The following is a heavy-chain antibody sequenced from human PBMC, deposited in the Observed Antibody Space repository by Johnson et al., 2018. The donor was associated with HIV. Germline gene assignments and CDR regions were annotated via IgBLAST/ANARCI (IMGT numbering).Heavy chain of an antibody. Sequence: QLVESGGGVVRPGGSLRLSCAASGFTFDDYDMSWVRQAPGKGLEWVSGINWNGGSTGYADAVKGGFTISRDNAKKSLYLQMNSLRAEDTALYYCARDVFVGGGGGDCYSTHWGQGTMVTVSS. CDR2: INWNGGST. V-gene: IGHV3-20*04. J-gene: IGHJ3*01. CDR3: ARDVFVGGGGGDCYSTH. CDR1: GFTFDDYD. D-gene: IGHD2-21*02.